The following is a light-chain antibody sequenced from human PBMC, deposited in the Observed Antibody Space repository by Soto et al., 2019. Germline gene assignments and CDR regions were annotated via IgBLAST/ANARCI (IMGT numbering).Light chain of an antibody. V-gene: IGLV4-69*02. CDR2: LDADGSH. J-gene: IGLJ2*01. Sequence: QLVLTQSPSASASLGASVKLTCTLSSGHNNYAIAWHQQQSEKGPRYLMKLDADGSHSKGDGIPDRFSGSSSGAERYLTISSLQSEDEADYYCQTWDTGIQVFGGGTKLTVL. CDR1: SGHNNYA. CDR3: QTWDTGIQV.